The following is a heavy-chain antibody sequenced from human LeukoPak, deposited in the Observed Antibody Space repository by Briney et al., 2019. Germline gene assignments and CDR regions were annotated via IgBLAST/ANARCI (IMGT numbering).Heavy chain of an antibody. Sequence: AAVKVSFKASGGTFSNYAISGVRQAPGQGREWMGRIIPILGIANYAQKFQGRVTITADKSTSTDYMELSSLRSEDTAVYYCASASYDILTGYYGPYYYYGMDVWGQGTTVTVSS. CDR2: IIPILGIA. CDR1: GGTFSNYA. V-gene: IGHV1-69*04. CDR3: ASASYDILTGYYGPYYYYGMDV. D-gene: IGHD3-9*01. J-gene: IGHJ6*02.